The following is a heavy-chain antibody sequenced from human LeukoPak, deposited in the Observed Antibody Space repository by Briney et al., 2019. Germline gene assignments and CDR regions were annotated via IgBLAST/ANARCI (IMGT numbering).Heavy chain of an antibody. CDR1: GYTLTELS. J-gene: IGHJ4*02. Sequence: GASVKVSCKASGYTLTELSMHWVRQAPGKGLEWMGGFDPEDGETIYAQKFQGRVTMTEDTSTDTAYMGLSSLRSEDTAVYYCATAQWELSYRLDYWGQGTLVTVSS. D-gene: IGHD1-26*01. CDR3: ATAQWELSYRLDY. V-gene: IGHV1-24*01. CDR2: FDPEDGET.